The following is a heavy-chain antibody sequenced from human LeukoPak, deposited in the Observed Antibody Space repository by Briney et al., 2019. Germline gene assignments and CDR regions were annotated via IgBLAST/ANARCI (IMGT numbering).Heavy chain of an antibody. CDR1: GGSISSNSYY. V-gene: IGHV4-39*07. CDR3: ARDPDYGDYGGAYFDY. Sequence: SETLSLTCTVSGGSISSNSYYWDWIRQPPGKGLEWIGRIYTSGSTNYNPSLKSRVTMSVDTSKNQFFLKLSSVTAADTAVDYCARDPDYGDYGGAYFDYWGQGTLVTVSS. D-gene: IGHD4-17*01. J-gene: IGHJ4*02. CDR2: IYTSGST.